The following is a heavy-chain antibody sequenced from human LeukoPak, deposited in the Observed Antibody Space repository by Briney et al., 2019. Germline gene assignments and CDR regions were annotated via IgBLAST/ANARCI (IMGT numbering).Heavy chain of an antibody. CDR2: IYYSGST. V-gene: IGHV4-30-4*01. Sequence: SQTLSLTCTVSGGSISSGDYYWSWIRQPPGKGLEWIGYIYYSGSTYYNPSLKSRVTISVDTSKNQFSLKLSSVTAADTAVYYCARGRLRDSSGPEAYYYYYMDVWGKGTTVTVSS. CDR1: GGSISSGDYY. D-gene: IGHD6-19*01. J-gene: IGHJ6*03. CDR3: ARGRLRDSSGPEAYYYYYMDV.